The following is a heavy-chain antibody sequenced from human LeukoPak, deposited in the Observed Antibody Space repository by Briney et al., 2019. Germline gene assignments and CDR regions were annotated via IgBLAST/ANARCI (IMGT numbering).Heavy chain of an antibody. Sequence: GGSLRLSCAASEFIFSNYWMSWVRQAPGKGLEWVANIKQDGSEKYFVDSVKGRFTISRDNAKNSLYLQMNSLRAEDTAVYYCARGTVGGSYFDYWGQGTLVAVSS. D-gene: IGHD1-26*01. J-gene: IGHJ4*02. CDR3: ARGTVGGSYFDY. CDR1: EFIFSNYW. CDR2: IKQDGSEK. V-gene: IGHV3-7*03.